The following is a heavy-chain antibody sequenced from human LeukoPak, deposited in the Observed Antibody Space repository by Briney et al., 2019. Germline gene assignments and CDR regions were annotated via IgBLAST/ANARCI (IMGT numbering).Heavy chain of an antibody. D-gene: IGHD2-2*02. Sequence: AGGSLRLSCAASGFTVSSNYMSWVRQAPGKALEWVSVIYSGGSTYYADSVKGRFTISRDNSKNTLYLQMNSLRAEDTAVYYCATGGDCSSTSCYISLYFYWGQGTLVTVSS. CDR1: GFTVSSNY. V-gene: IGHV3-53*01. J-gene: IGHJ4*02. CDR3: ATGGDCSSTSCYISLYFY. CDR2: IYSGGST.